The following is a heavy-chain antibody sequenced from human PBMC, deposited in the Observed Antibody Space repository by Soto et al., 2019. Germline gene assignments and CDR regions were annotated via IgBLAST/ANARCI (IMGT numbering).Heavy chain of an antibody. CDR1: GFTFSSYS. J-gene: IGHJ6*03. V-gene: IGHV3-21*01. Sequence: EVQLVESGGGLVKPGGSLRLSCAASGFTFSSYSMNWVRQAPGKGLEWVSSISSSSSYIYYADSVKGRFTISRDNAKNSLYLQMIGLRAEDTAVYYWARAPLTVSYYYYYMDVWGKGTTVTVSS. D-gene: IGHD4-4*01. CDR2: ISSSSSYI. CDR3: ARAPLTVSYYYYYMDV.